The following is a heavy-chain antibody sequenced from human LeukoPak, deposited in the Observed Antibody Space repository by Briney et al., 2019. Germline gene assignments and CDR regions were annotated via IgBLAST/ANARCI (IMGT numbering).Heavy chain of an antibody. D-gene: IGHD6-13*01. Sequence: GGSLRLSCAAPGFTFSSYAMHWVRQAPGKGLEWVAVISYDGSNKYYADSVKGRFTISRDNSKNTLYLQMNSLRAEDTAVYYCARDEGAAGIDYWGQGTLVTVSS. CDR1: GFTFSSYA. CDR2: ISYDGSNK. CDR3: ARDEGAAGIDY. V-gene: IGHV3-30-3*01. J-gene: IGHJ4*02.